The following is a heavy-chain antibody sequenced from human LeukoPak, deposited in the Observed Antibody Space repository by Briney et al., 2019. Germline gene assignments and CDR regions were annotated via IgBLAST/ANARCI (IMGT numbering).Heavy chain of an antibody. Sequence: SVKVSCKASGGTFSSYAISWVRQAPRQGLEWMGGIIPIFGTANYAQKFQGRVTITADESTSTAYMELSSLRSEDTAVYYCARDRVEMATTDAFDIWGQGTMVTVSS. CDR2: IIPIFGTA. J-gene: IGHJ3*02. V-gene: IGHV1-69*13. CDR1: GGTFSSYA. D-gene: IGHD5-24*01. CDR3: ARDRVEMATTDAFDI.